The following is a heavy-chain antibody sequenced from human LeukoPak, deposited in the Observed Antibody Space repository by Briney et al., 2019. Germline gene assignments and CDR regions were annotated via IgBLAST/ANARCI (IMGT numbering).Heavy chain of an antibody. Sequence: ASVKVSCKASGYTFTSYYMHWVRQAPGQGLEWMGIINPSGGSTSYAQKFQDRVTMTRDTSISTAYMELSRLRSDDTAVYYCARDQSYYYGSGSGVFDYWGQGTPVTVSS. CDR2: INPSGGST. J-gene: IGHJ4*02. V-gene: IGHV1-46*01. CDR1: GYTFTSYY. CDR3: ARDQSYYYGSGSGVFDY. D-gene: IGHD3-10*01.